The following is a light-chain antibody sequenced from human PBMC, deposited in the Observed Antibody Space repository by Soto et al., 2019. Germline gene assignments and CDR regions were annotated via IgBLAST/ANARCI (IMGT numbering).Light chain of an antibody. CDR3: QQSYSTPLT. J-gene: IGKJ3*01. Sequence: DIQMTQSPSSLSASVGDRFTITCRAIQSISSYLNWYQQKPGKAPKLLIYAASSLQSGVPSRFSGSGSGTDFTLTISSLQPEDFAPYYCQQSYSTPLTFGPGTKVDIK. V-gene: IGKV1-39*01. CDR1: QSISSY. CDR2: AAS.